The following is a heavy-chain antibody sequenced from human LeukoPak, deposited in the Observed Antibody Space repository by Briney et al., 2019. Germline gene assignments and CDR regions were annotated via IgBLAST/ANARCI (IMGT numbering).Heavy chain of an antibody. CDR2: ISSSSSYT. D-gene: IGHD6-13*01. Sequence: GGSLRLSCAASGFTFSDYYMSWIRQAPGKGLEWVSYISSSSSYTNYADSVKGRFTISRDNAKNSLYLQMNSLRAEDTAVYYCARDQRFGFGSSWRGYFDYWGQGTLVTVSS. CDR1: GFTFSDYY. CDR3: ARDQRFGFGSSWRGYFDY. J-gene: IGHJ4*02. V-gene: IGHV3-11*05.